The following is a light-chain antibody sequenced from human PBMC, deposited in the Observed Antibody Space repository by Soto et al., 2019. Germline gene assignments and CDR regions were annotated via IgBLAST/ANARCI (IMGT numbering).Light chain of an antibody. CDR3: QRRRDWPLT. CDR2: DAS. CDR1: QSVSSY. V-gene: IGKV3-11*01. J-gene: IGKJ4*01. Sequence: EIVLTQSPATLSLSPGERATLSCSASQSVSSYLAWYQQKPGQAPRLLISDASNRATGIPARFSGSGYGTDFTLTVSSLEPEDFAVYYCQRRRDWPLTFGGGTKVEI.